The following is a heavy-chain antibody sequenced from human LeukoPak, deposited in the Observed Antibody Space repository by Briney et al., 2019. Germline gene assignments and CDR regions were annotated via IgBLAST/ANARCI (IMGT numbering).Heavy chain of an antibody. CDR3: ARAQGCCSGGNCYSNWFDP. Sequence: SKTLSLTCTVSGGSISSYYWSWIRQPPGKGLEWIGYIYYSGSTNYNPSLKSRVTISVDTSKNQFSLKLSSVTAADMAVYYCARAQGCCSGGNCYSNWFDPWGQGTLVTVSS. CDR1: GGSISSYY. D-gene: IGHD2-15*01. V-gene: IGHV4-59*01. J-gene: IGHJ5*02. CDR2: IYYSGST.